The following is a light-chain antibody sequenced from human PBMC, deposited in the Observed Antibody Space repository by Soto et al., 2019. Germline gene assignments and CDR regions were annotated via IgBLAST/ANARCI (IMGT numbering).Light chain of an antibody. V-gene: IGKV3-11*01. CDR1: QSVSSY. CDR3: QQRSDWPPLS. Sequence: EIVLTQSPATLSLSPGERATLACRASQSVSSYLAWYQHKPGQAPRLLIYDASNRATGIPARFSGSGSGTDFTLTISSLEPEDCAVYYCQQRSDWPPLSFGPGTTLDIK. CDR2: DAS. J-gene: IGKJ3*01.